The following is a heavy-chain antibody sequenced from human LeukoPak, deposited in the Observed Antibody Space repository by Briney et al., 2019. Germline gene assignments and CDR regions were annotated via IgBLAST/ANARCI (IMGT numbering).Heavy chain of an antibody. V-gene: IGHV4-59*01. CDR3: ARAGAYGSGSHNDY. Sequence: SETLSLTCTVSGGSLSGYYWNWIRQSPGGGLEWIGFVYYSGTTFYNPSLKSRVTISVDTSKNQFSLKLSSVTAADTAVYYCARAGAYGSGSHNDYWGQGTLVTVSS. CDR2: VYYSGTT. CDR1: GGSLSGYY. D-gene: IGHD3-10*01. J-gene: IGHJ4*02.